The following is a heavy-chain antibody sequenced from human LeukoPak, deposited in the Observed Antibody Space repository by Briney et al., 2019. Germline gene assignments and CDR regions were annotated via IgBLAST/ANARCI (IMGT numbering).Heavy chain of an antibody. D-gene: IGHD2-21*01. J-gene: IGHJ5*02. CDR1: GFTFTSYA. Sequence: GRSLRLSCAASGFTFTSYAMHWVRQAPGKGLVWVAVISYDGGNRYYADSVKGRFTISRDNAKNSLYLQMNSLRAEDTSVYYCARGYYPWGQGTLVTVSS. CDR2: ISYDGGNR. CDR3: ARGYYP. V-gene: IGHV3-30-3*01.